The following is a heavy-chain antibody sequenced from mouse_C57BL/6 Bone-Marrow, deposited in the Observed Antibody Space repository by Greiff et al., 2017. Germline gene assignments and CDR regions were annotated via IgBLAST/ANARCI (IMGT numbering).Heavy chain of an antibody. CDR1: GYTFTSYG. J-gene: IGHJ4*01. V-gene: IGHV1-81*01. CDR3: AKDHHGAMDY. Sequence: VQLQQSGAELARPGASVKLSCKASGYTFTSYGISWVKQRTGQGLEWIGEIYPRSGNTYYNAKFKGKATLTADKSSSTAYMELRSLTSEDSAVYFCAKDHHGAMDYWGQGTSVTVSS. CDR2: IYPRSGNT.